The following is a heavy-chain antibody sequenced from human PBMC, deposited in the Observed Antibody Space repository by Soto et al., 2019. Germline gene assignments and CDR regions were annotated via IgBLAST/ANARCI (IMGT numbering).Heavy chain of an antibody. V-gene: IGHV1-69*06. CDR2: IIPIFGTA. CDR3: ARGVYYYDSSGYSYYFDY. J-gene: IGHJ4*02. CDR1: GGTFSSYA. Sequence: SVKVSCKASGGTFSSYAISCVRQAPGQGLEWMGGIIPIFGTANYAQKFQGRVTITADKSTSTAYMELSSLRSEDTAVYYCARGVYYYDSSGYSYYFDYWGQGTLVTVSS. D-gene: IGHD3-22*01.